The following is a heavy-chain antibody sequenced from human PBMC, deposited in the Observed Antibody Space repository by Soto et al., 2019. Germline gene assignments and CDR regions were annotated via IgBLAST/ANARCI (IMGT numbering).Heavy chain of an antibody. CDR2: ISGSGGST. Sequence: GGSLRLSCAASGFTFSSYAMSWVRQAPGKGLEWVSAISGSGGSTYYADSVKGRFTISRDNSKNTLYLQMNSLRAEDTAVYYCAKSLLPPHEYNWNYGAIDYWGQGTLVTVSS. CDR3: AKSLLPPHEYNWNYGAIDY. D-gene: IGHD1-7*01. CDR1: GFTFSSYA. J-gene: IGHJ4*02. V-gene: IGHV3-23*01.